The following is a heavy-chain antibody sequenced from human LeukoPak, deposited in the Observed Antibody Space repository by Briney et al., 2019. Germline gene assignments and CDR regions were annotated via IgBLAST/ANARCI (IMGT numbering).Heavy chain of an antibody. CDR2: INPNSGGT. V-gene: IGHV1-2*02. D-gene: IGHD1-26*01. CDR3: ARDKTQWELPGGYFDY. J-gene: IGHJ4*02. CDR1: GYTFTCYY. Sequence: ASVKVSCKASGYTFTCYYMHWVRQAPGQGLEWMGWINPNSGGTNYAQKFQGRVTMTRDKSISTVYMELNRLRSDDTAVYYCARDKTQWELPGGYFDYWGQGTLVTVSS.